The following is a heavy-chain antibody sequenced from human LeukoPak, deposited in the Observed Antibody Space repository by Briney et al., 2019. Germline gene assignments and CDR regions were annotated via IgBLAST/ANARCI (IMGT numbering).Heavy chain of an antibody. CDR1: GFTFSDYH. J-gene: IGHJ6*02. V-gene: IGHV3-11*06. D-gene: IGHD2-15*01. CDR2: ISGSRIYT. CDR3: ARDRGYCSGGSCYSPDSFYYGMDV. Sequence: GGSLTLSCAASGFTFSDYHMTWIRQAPGKGLEWVSYISGSRIYTRYADSVKGRFTISRDNAKNTLYLQMNSLRAEDTAVYYCARDRGYCSGGSCYSPDSFYYGMDVWGQGTTVTVSS.